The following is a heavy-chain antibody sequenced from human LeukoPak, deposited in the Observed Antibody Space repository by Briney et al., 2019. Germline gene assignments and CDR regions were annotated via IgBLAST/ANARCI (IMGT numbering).Heavy chain of an antibody. J-gene: IGHJ5*02. CDR1: GYTLTELS. V-gene: IGHV1-24*01. D-gene: IGHD1-7*01. CDR3: ATSPANWNYVEGFDP. CDR2: FDPEDGET. Sequence: ASVTVSFTVSGYTLTELSMHWVRQAPGKGLEWMGGFDPEDGETIYAQKFQGRVTMTEDTSTDTAYMELSSLRSEDTAVYYCATSPANWNYVEGFDPWGQGTLVTVSS.